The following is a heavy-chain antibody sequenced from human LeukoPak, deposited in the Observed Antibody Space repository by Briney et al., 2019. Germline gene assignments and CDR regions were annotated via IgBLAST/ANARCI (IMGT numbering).Heavy chain of an antibody. CDR3: ARDHDYGDYSSFDY. V-gene: IGHV3-53*01. CDR2: IYSGGST. Sequence: PGGSLGLSCAASGFTVSSNYMSWVRQAPGKGLEWVSVIYSGGSTYYADSVKGRFTISRDNSKNTLYLQMNSLRAEDTAVYYCARDHDYGDYSSFDYWGQGTLVTVSS. D-gene: IGHD4-17*01. J-gene: IGHJ4*02. CDR1: GFTVSSNY.